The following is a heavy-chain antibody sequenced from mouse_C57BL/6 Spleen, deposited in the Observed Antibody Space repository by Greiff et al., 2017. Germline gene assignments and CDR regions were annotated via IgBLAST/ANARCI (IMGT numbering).Heavy chain of an antibody. Sequence: QVQLQQSGAELARPGASVKLSCKASGYTFTSYGISWVKQRTGQGLEWIGEIYPRSGNTYYNEKFKGKATLTADKSSSTAYMELRSLTSEDSAVYFCARLNNSYGYFDYWGQGTTLSVSS. D-gene: IGHD1-1*01. CDR2: IYPRSGNT. CDR3: ARLNNSYGYFDY. J-gene: IGHJ2*01. CDR1: GYTFTSYG. V-gene: IGHV1-81*01.